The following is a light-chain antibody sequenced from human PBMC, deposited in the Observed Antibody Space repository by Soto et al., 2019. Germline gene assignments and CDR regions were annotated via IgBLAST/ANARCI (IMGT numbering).Light chain of an antibody. V-gene: IGLV2-14*01. J-gene: IGLJ1*01. CDR2: EVS. Sequence: QSALTQPASVSGSPGQSITISCTGTSSDVGGYNYVSWYQQHPDKAPKLLIYEVSNRPSGVSNRFSGSKSGNTASLTISGLQAEDEADYYCNSYTSRSTGVFGTGTKLTVL. CDR1: SSDVGGYNY. CDR3: NSYTSRSTGV.